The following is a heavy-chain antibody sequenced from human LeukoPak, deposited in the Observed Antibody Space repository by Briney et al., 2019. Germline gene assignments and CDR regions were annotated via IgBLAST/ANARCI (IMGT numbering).Heavy chain of an antibody. CDR2: IYYSGSA. Sequence: PSETLSLTCRVSGGSISGYYWSWIRQPPGKGLEWIGQIYYSGSADYNPSLKSRVTISLDTSKNQFSLKLTSVTAADTAVYFCARAELAPSWFDPWGQGTVVTVSS. V-gene: IGHV4-59*08. D-gene: IGHD6-13*01. CDR3: ARAELAPSWFDP. J-gene: IGHJ5*02. CDR1: GGSISGYY.